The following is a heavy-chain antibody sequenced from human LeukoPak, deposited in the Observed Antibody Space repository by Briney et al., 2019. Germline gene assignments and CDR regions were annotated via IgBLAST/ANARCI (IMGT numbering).Heavy chain of an antibody. CDR1: GGSISSGSYY. CDR3: AREELTTMVRGVMGY. V-gene: IGHV4-61*02. J-gene: IGHJ4*02. Sequence: SETLSLTCTVSGGSISSGSYYWSWIRQPAGKGLEWIGRIYTSGSTNYNPSLKSRVTISADTSKNQFSLKLSSVTAADTAVYYCAREELTTMVRGVMGYWGQGTLVTVSS. CDR2: IYTSGST. D-gene: IGHD3-10*01.